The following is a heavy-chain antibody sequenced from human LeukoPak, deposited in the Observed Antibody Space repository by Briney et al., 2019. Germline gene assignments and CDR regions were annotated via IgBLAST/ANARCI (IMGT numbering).Heavy chain of an antibody. CDR3: ARGQKWVQPASFDP. V-gene: IGHV1-8*01. CDR2: MNPNNGNT. D-gene: IGHD5-18*01. Sequence: ASVKVSCKASGYTFSSYEINWVRQATGQGLEWMGWMNPNNGNTGHAQKFQGRVTMTRNTSINTAYMELSSLRYEDTAVYYCARGQKWVQPASFDPWGQGTLVIVSS. J-gene: IGHJ5*02. CDR1: GYTFSSYE.